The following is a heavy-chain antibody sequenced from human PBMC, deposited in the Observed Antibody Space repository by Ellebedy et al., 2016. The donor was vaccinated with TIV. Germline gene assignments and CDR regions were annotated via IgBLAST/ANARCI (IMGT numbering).Heavy chain of an antibody. CDR2: IWYDGSNQ. CDR1: GFTFHNYG. CDR3: ARVERPRDAFDI. V-gene: IGHV3-33*08. J-gene: IGHJ3*02. Sequence: GESLKISCCASGFTFHNYGMHWVRQAPGKGLEWVALIWYDGSNQDYADSVRDRFTISRDNSNNTLYLQMNSLRAEDTAVYYCARVERPRDAFDIWGQGTMVTVSS. D-gene: IGHD1-1*01.